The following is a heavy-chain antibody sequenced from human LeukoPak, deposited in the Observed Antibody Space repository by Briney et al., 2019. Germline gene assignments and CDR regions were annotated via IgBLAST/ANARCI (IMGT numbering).Heavy chain of an antibody. CDR1: GGSISSYY. J-gene: IGHJ4*02. V-gene: IGHV4-59*12. D-gene: IGHD2-2*01. CDR3: ARRLEYCSSTSCPSDY. CDR2: IYYSGST. Sequence: KPSETLSLTCTVSGGSISSYYWSWIRQPPGKGLEWIGYIYYSGSTNYNPSLKSRVTISVDTSKNQFSLKLSSVTAADTAVYYCARRLEYCSSTSCPSDYWGQGTLVTVSS.